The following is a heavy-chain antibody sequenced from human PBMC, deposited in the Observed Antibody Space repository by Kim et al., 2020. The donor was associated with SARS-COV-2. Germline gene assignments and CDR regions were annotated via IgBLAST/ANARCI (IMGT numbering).Heavy chain of an antibody. Sequence: YNPSLKSRVTISVDTSKNQFSLKLSSVTAADTALYYCARRGDYNYGYFDLWGRGTLVTVSS. J-gene: IGHJ2*01. D-gene: IGHD4-17*01. V-gene: IGHV4-34*01. CDR3: ARRGDYNYGYFDL.